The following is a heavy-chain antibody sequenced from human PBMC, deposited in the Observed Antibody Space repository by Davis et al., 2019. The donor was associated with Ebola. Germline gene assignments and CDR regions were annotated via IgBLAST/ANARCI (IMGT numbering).Heavy chain of an antibody. V-gene: IGHV4-59*01. CDR2: IYYSGST. CDR3: ARSHSVVVPAASIQYYYGMDV. Sequence: PSETLSLTCTVSGGSISSYYWSWIRQPPGKGLEWIGYIYYSGSTNYNPSLKSRVTISVDTSKNQFSLKLSSVTAADTAVYYCARSHSVVVPAASIQYYYGMDVWGQGTTVTVSS. D-gene: IGHD2-2*01. J-gene: IGHJ6*02. CDR1: GGSISSYY.